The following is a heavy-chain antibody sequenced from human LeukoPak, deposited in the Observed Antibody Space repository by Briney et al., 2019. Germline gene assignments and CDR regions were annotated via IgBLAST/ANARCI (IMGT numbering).Heavy chain of an antibody. CDR2: ISYDGSNK. J-gene: IGHJ4*02. CDR1: GFTFSSYA. Sequence: GRSLRLSCAASGFTFSSYAMHWVRQAPGKGLERVAVISYDGSNKYYADSVKGRFTISRDNSKNTLYLQMNSLRAEDTAVYYCAREGVHCSGRSCLKAYWGQGTQVTVSS. D-gene: IGHD2-15*01. V-gene: IGHV3-30*04. CDR3: AREGVHCSGRSCLKAY.